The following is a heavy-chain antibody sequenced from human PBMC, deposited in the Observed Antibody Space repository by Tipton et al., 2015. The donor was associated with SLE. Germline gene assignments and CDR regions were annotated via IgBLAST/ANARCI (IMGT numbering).Heavy chain of an antibody. V-gene: IGHV4-28*03. CDR3: AREVITITASDAFDI. D-gene: IGHD2-21*01. CDR2: IHYSGSA. Sequence: TLSLTCVVSGYSISSGYYWGWLRRPPGKGLEWIGYIHYSGSAFYNPSLKSRVTMSVDTSKNQFFMRLSSATAADTAVYYCAREVITITASDAFDIWGQGTMVTVSS. CDR1: GYSISSGYY. J-gene: IGHJ3*02.